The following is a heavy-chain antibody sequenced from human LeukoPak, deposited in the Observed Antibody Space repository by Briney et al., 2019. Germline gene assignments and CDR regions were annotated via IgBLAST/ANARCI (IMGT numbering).Heavy chain of an antibody. D-gene: IGHD3-22*01. CDR3: AIRHYYDSSGYYVWFDP. Sequence: SVNVSCKASGRTFSSYAISWVRQAPGQGVEWMGGIIPIFGTANFEQKLQGRVMITTDESTSTAYMELRSLRSEETAVYYCAIRHYYDSSGYYVWFDPWGQGTLVTVSS. CDR2: IIPIFGTA. V-gene: IGHV1-69*05. J-gene: IGHJ5*02. CDR1: GRTFSSYA.